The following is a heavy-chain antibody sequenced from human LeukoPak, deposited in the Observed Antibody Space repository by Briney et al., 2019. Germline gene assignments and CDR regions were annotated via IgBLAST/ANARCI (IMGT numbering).Heavy chain of an antibody. V-gene: IGHV1-8*01. CDR1: GYTFTSYD. D-gene: IGHD6-13*01. CDR3: ARAPIAAAGNLGY. Sequence: ASVKVSCKASGYTFTSYDINWVRQATGQGLEWMGWMNPNSGNTGYAQKFQGRVTMTRNASISTAYMELSSLRSEDTAVYYCARAPIAAAGNLGYWGQGTLVTVSS. J-gene: IGHJ4*02. CDR2: MNPNSGNT.